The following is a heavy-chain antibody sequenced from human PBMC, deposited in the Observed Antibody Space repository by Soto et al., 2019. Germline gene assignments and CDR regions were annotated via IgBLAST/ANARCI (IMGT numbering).Heavy chain of an antibody. V-gene: IGHV3-7*01. Sequence: GGSLRLSCVVSGLTFRSYWMSWVRQAPGKGLEWVANINQDGSESYYVDSVKGRFTISRDNAKNSLYLQMTSLRAEDTAVYYCARPARECSSPGCANWGQGTLVTVSS. D-gene: IGHD2-2*01. CDR3: ARPARECSSPGCAN. J-gene: IGHJ4*02. CDR2: INQDGSES. CDR1: GLTFRSYW.